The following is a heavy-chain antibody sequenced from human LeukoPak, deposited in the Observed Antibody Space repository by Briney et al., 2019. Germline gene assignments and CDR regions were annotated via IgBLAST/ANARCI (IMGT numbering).Heavy chain of an antibody. D-gene: IGHD3-22*01. CDR1: GFTLGSYG. CDR2: IGYVGSNK. V-gene: IGHV3-30*02. J-gene: IGHJ4*02. CDR3: AKEAYYYDSSGYYPTKYFDY. Sequence: GGSLRLSCAVSGFTLGSYGMRWARQAPGKGREWVAFIGYVGSNKYYADSVTCRFTISRDNSKNTLYLQMNSLRAEDTAVYYCAKEAYYYDSSGYYPTKYFDYWGQGTLVTVSS.